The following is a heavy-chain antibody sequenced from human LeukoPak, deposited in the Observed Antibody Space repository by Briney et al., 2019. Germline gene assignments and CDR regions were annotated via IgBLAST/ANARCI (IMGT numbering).Heavy chain of an antibody. J-gene: IGHJ6*02. V-gene: IGHV1-8*02. CDR2: MNPNSGNT. CDR3: ARAYSNYYYYGMDV. D-gene: IGHD4-11*01. CDR1: GGTFSSYA. Sequence: GSVQVSCQASGGTFSSYAISWVRQATGQGLEWMGWMNPNSGNTGYAQKFQGRVTMTRNTSISTAYMELSSLRSEDTAVYYCARAYSNYYYYGMDVWGQGTTVTVSS.